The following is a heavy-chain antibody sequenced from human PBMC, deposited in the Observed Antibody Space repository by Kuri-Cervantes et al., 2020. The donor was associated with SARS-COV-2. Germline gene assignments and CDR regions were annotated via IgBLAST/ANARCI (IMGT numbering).Heavy chain of an antibody. CDR2: ISYDGSNR. D-gene: IGHD6-13*01. Sequence: LSLTCAASGFTFSSYGMHWVRQAPGKGLEWVAVISYDGSNRYYADSVKGRFTISRDNSKNTLYLQVNSLRAEDTAVYYCAKGKGIAAGSDAFDIWGQGTMVTVSS. CDR3: AKGKGIAAGSDAFDI. CDR1: GFTFSSYG. V-gene: IGHV3-30*18. J-gene: IGHJ3*02.